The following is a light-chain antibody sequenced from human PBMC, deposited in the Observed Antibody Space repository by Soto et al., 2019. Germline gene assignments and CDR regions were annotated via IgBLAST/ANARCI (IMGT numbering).Light chain of an antibody. CDR3: AAWDDSLSGPNWI. CDR1: SSNIGTNY. V-gene: IGLV1-47*01. Sequence: QSVLTQPPSASGTLGQRVTISCSGSSSNIGTNYIYWYQHLPGVAPKLLIYTSDQRPSGVPDRFSGSKSGTSASLAISGLRSEDEADYYCAAWDDSLSGPNWIFGGGTKLTVL. CDR2: TSD. J-gene: IGLJ3*02.